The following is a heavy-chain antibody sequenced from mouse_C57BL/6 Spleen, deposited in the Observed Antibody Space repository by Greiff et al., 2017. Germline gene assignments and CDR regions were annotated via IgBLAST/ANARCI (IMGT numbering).Heavy chain of an antibody. J-gene: IGHJ2*01. V-gene: IGHV14-4*01. Sequence: EVKLQQSGAELVRPGASVKLSCTASGFNIKDDYMHWVKQRPEQGLEWIGWIDPENGDTEYASKFQGKATITADTSSNTAYLQLSSLTSEDTAVYYCTTLTGKGYWGQGTTLTVSS. CDR2: IDPENGDT. D-gene: IGHD4-1*01. CDR1: GFNIKDDY. CDR3: TTLTGKGY.